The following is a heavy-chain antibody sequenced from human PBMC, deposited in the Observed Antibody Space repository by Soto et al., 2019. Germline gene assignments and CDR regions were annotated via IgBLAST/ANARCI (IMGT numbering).Heavy chain of an antibody. CDR2: INRSGTT. D-gene: IGHD5-18*01. CDR1: GGSVSGYY. J-gene: IGHJ5*02. CDR3: ARGRTIYSDDLGFDP. Sequence: LSLTCAVYGGSVSGYYWTWIRQPPGKGLEWIGEINRSGTTNFNPSLRSRVTISVDTSESQFSLKLTSVTAADTAVYYCARGRTIYSDDLGFDPWGQGTLVTVSS. V-gene: IGHV4-34*01.